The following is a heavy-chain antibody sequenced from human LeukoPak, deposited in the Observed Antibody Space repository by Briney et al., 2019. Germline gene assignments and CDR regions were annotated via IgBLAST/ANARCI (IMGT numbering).Heavy chain of an antibody. D-gene: IGHD2-15*01. CDR1: GFTFSDYW. CDR3: AGISCSRSSCYGVYDY. V-gene: IGHV3-7*01. Sequence: GKSLRLSCAASGFTFSDYWMTWLRQAPGKGLEWVANIRQDGSEKYHVDSVKGRFTISRDNAKNSVYLQMNSLRAEDTAVYYCAGISCSRSSCYGVYDYWGQGTLVTVSS. J-gene: IGHJ4*02. CDR2: IRQDGSEK.